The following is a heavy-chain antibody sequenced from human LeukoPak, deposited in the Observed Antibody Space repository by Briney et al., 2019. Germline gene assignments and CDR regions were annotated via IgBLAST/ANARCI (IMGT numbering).Heavy chain of an antibody. J-gene: IGHJ5*02. D-gene: IGHD5-24*01. CDR2: ISYDGSNK. CDR1: GFTFRTYA. Sequence: GGSLRLSCAASGFTFRTYAMHWVRQAPGKGLEWVAVISYDGSNKYNADSVKGRFTISRDNSKNTLYLQVNSLRAEDTAVYYCARDQGMATNYNWFDPWGQGTLVTVSS. CDR3: ARDQGMATNYNWFDP. V-gene: IGHV3-30*01.